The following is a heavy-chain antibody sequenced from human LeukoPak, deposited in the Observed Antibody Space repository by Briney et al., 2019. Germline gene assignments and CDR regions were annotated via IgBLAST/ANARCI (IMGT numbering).Heavy chain of an antibody. V-gene: IGHV3-9*01. Sequence: GGSLRLSCAASGFTFDDYAMHWVRHVPGKGLEWVSGISWNGGRIGYADSVKGRFTISRDNAKNSLYLQMSSLRVEDTAFYYCAKDSYGGSGSYYLYSFDMWGQGTMVTVSS. CDR2: ISWNGGRI. D-gene: IGHD3-10*01. CDR3: AKDSYGGSGSYYLYSFDM. CDR1: GFTFDDYA. J-gene: IGHJ3*02.